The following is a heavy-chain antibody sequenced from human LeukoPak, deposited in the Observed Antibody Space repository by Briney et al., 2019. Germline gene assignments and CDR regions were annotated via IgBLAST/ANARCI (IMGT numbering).Heavy chain of an antibody. J-gene: IGHJ4*02. CDR2: ISSSGSTI. CDR3: AREATGTTFGY. D-gene: IGHD1-7*01. Sequence: GGSLRLSCAASGFTFSSYEMNWVRQAPGKGLEWVSYISSSGSTIYYADPVKGRFTIPRDNAKNSLYLQMNSLRVEDTAVYFCAREATGTTFGYWGQGTLVTVSS. CDR1: GFTFSSYE. V-gene: IGHV3-48*03.